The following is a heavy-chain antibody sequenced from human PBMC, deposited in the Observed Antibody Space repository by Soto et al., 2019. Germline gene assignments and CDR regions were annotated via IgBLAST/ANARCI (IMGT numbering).Heavy chain of an antibody. J-gene: IGHJ5*02. CDR1: GFTFSSYG. CDR3: ARDAPYCSSTSCYTPGSPAWFDT. D-gene: IGHD2-2*02. V-gene: IGHV3-33*01. CDR2: IWYDGSNK. Sequence: PGGSLRLSCAASGFTFSSYGMHWVRQAPGKGLEWVAVIWYDGSNKYYADSVKGRFTISRDNSKNTLYLQMNSLRAEDTAVYYCARDAPYCSSTSCYTPGSPAWFDTWGQGTLVTVSS.